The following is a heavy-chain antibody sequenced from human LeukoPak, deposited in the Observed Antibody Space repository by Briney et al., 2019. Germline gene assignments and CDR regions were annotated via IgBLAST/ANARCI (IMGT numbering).Heavy chain of an antibody. V-gene: IGHV3-30*18. J-gene: IGHJ6*02. Sequence: GGSLRLSCAASGFTFSSYNMNWVRQAPGKGLEWVALISYDGNKKYYADSVKGRFTISRDNSKNTLYLQMNSLRAEDTAVYYCAKLLHDYGDSPHYYGMDVWGQGTTVTVSS. D-gene: IGHD4-17*01. CDR1: GFTFSSYN. CDR2: ISYDGNKK. CDR3: AKLLHDYGDSPHYYGMDV.